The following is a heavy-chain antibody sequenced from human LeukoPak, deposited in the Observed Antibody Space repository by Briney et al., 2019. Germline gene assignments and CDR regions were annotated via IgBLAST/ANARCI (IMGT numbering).Heavy chain of an antibody. D-gene: IGHD5-18*01. J-gene: IGHJ4*02. V-gene: IGHV1-58*02. CDR2: IVGDSTHT. Sequence: GASVKVSCKASGFTFTSSSIQWVRQARGQRLEWRGWIVGDSTHTYYAQRFQERVTIARDMSTSTAYLELSSLRSEDTAVYYCAADPDTTMAFDCWGQGTLVTVSS. CDR1: GFTFTSSS. CDR3: AADPDTTMAFDC.